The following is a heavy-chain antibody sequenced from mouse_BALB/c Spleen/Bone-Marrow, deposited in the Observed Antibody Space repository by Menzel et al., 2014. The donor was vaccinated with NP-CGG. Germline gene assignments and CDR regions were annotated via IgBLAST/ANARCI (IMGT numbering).Heavy chain of an antibody. V-gene: IGHV1S81*02. CDR3: ARDYGYGAGFAWFVY. D-gene: IGHD2-14*01. CDR1: GYTFTTYW. J-gene: IGHJ3*01. Sequence: VQLQQSGAELVKPGASVELSCRASGYTFTTYWMHWVKQRPGQGLEWIGEINPSNGRTNYNEKFKSKATLTVDKSSSTAYMQLSSLTSEDSAVYYCARDYGYGAGFAWFVYWGQGTLVTVSA. CDR2: INPSNGRT.